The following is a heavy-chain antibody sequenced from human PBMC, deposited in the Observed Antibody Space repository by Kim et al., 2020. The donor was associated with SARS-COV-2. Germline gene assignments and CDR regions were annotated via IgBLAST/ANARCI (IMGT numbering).Heavy chain of an antibody. J-gene: IGHJ4*02. V-gene: IGHV3-21*06. D-gene: IGHD3-16*01. CDR2: STYI. CDR3: VRDLGIGDY. Sequence: STYIYYADSVKGRSTISRDNAKNSLYLQVNSLTVEDTAVYYCVRDLGIGDYWGQGTLVTVSS.